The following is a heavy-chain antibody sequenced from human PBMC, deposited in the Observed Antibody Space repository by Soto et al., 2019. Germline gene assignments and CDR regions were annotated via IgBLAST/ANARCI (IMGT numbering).Heavy chain of an antibody. CDR2: IYYSGST. V-gene: IGHV4-39*01. CDR1: GGSISSSSYY. CDR3: ARQDYSIFDY. Sequence: PSETLSLTCTVSGGSISSSSYYWGWIRQPPGKGLEWIGSIYYSGSTYYNPSLKSRVTISVDTSKNQFSLKLSSVTAADTAVYYCARQDYSIFDYWGQGTLVTVSS. J-gene: IGHJ4*02. D-gene: IGHD2-15*01.